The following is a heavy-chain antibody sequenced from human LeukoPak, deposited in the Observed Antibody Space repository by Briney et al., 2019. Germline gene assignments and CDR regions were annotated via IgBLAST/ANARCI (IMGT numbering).Heavy chain of an antibody. Sequence: GGSLRRSCAASGFTFSSYAMHWVRQAPGKGLEWVAVISYDGSNKYYADSVKGRFTISRDNSKNTLYLQMNSLRAEDTAVYYCARDRALEYYGMDVWGKGTTVTVSS. CDR2: ISYDGSNK. CDR1: GFTFSSYA. CDR3: ARDRALEYYGMDV. V-gene: IGHV3-30*04. D-gene: IGHD3-3*01. J-gene: IGHJ6*04.